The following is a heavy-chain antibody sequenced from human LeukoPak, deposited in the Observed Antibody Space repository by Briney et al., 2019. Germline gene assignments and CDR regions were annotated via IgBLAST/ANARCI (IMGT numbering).Heavy chain of an antibody. Sequence: ASETLSLTCTVSGGSISSYYWSWIRQPPGKGLEWIGYIYTSGSTNYNPSLKSRVTISVDTSKNQFSLKLSSVTAADTAVYYCARQAAAGTRHFDYWGQGTLVIVSS. V-gene: IGHV4-4*09. CDR3: ARQAAAGTRHFDY. J-gene: IGHJ4*02. CDR2: IYTSGST. D-gene: IGHD6-13*01. CDR1: GGSISSYY.